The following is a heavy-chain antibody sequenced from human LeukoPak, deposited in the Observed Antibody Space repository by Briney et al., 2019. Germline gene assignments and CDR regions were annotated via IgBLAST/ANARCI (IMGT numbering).Heavy chain of an antibody. D-gene: IGHD2-8*01. CDR3: ARVRMVYDIGGRTFEP. CDR1: GFTFRSYG. CDR2: IWYDGSNK. V-gene: IGHV3-33*01. Sequence: PGGSLRLSCAASGFTFRSYGMHWVRQAPGKGLEKVADIWYDGSNKYYADSVKGRFTISRDNSKNTLYLQMNSMRAEDKAVYYCARVRMVYDIGGRTFEPWGQGRLVTVS. J-gene: IGHJ5*02.